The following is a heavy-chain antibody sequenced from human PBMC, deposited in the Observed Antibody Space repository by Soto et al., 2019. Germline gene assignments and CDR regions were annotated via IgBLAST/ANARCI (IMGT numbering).Heavy chain of an antibody. CDR2: ISSDGTTT. CDR3: AIQDCTNDVCLEAAVPVGGALES. CDR1: GFTFRKFW. D-gene: IGHD2-8*01. Sequence: EVQLVQSGGGLAQPGKSLRLSCAASGFTFRKFWMHWVRQVPGKWPVWVSYISSDGTTTYYADSVKGRFTISRDSAHDTLYLHMASLRAEDTAVYYCAIQDCTNDVCLEAAVPVGGALESWGQGTMVTVSS. J-gene: IGHJ1*01. V-gene: IGHV3-74*01.